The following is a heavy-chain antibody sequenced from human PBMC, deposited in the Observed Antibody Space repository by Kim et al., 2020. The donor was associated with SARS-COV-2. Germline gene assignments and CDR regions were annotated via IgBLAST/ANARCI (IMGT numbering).Heavy chain of an antibody. V-gene: IGHV4-59*01. Sequence: PSLKSRLTISVDTSKNQFSLKLSSVTAADTAVYYCARDIAAAGTSWWFDPWGQGTLVTVSS. D-gene: IGHD6-13*01. J-gene: IGHJ5*02. CDR3: ARDIAAAGTSWWFDP.